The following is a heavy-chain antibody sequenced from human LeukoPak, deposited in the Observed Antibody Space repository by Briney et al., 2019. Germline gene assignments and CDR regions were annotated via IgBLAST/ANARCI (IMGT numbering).Heavy chain of an antibody. CDR1: GGSISSGDYY. Sequence: RPSETLSLTCTVSGGSISSGDYYWSWIRQPPGKGLEWIGYMYYSGSTYYNPSLKSRVTISVDTSKNQFSLKLSSVTAADTAVYYCARPYYYDSRTDPWGQGTLVTVSS. J-gene: IGHJ5*02. D-gene: IGHD3-22*01. CDR3: ARPYYYDSRTDP. CDR2: MYYSGST. V-gene: IGHV4-30-4*01.